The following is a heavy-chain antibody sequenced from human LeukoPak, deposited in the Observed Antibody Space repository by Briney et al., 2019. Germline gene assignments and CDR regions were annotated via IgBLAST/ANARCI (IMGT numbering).Heavy chain of an antibody. V-gene: IGHV1-18*01. CDR1: GYTFTSYG. CDR3: ARDTNDCGDYGHYYYGMDV. CDR2: ISAYNGNT. J-gene: IGHJ6*02. D-gene: IGHD4-17*01. Sequence: ASVKVSCKASGYTFTSYGISWVRQAPGQGLEWMGWISAYNGNTNYAQKLQGRVTMTTDTSTSTAYMELRSLRSDDTAVYYCARDTNDCGDYGHYYYGMDVWGQGTTVSVSS.